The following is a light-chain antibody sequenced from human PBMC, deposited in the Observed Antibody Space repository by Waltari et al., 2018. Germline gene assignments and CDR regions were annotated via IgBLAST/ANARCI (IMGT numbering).Light chain of an antibody. Sequence: QSALTQPASVSGSPGQSITISCTGATSDDGGYNSVSWYQQRPGKAPKLLIFDVINRTSVCSNRFSGSKSGNTASLTSSGLQAEDEAAYYCGSYTGSTTWVFGGGTKLTV. CDR3: GSYTGSTTWV. J-gene: IGLJ3*02. V-gene: IGLV2-14*01. CDR1: TSDDGGYNS. CDR2: DVI.